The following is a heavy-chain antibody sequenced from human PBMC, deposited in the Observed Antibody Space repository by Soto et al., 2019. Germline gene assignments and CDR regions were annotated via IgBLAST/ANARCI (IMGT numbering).Heavy chain of an antibody. D-gene: IGHD1-26*01. J-gene: IGHJ5*02. CDR1: GGTFSSYA. Sequence: QVQLVQSGAEVKKPGSSVKVSCKASGGTFSSYAISWVRQAPGQGLEWMGGIIPIFGTAHYAQKFQGRVTITADESTSTAYMELSSLRSEDTAVYYCARDLRTRKGRWFDPWGQGTLVTVSS. V-gene: IGHV1-69*12. CDR2: IIPIFGTA. CDR3: ARDLRTRKGRWFDP.